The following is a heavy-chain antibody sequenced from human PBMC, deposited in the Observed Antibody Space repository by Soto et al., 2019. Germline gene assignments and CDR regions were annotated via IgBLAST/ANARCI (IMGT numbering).Heavy chain of an antibody. CDR3: ARDDGSSWYYFDY. D-gene: IGHD6-13*01. Sequence: GGSLRLSCAASGFTFSSYGMHWVRQAPGKGLEWVAVIWYDGSNKYYADSVKGRFTISRDNSKNTLYLQMNSLRAEDTAVYYCARDDGSSWYYFDYWGQGTLVTVSS. CDR2: IWYDGSNK. J-gene: IGHJ4*02. V-gene: IGHV3-33*01. CDR1: GFTFSSYG.